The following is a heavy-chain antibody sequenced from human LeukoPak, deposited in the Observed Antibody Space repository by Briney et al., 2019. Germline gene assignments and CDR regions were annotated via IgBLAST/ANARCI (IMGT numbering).Heavy chain of an antibody. V-gene: IGHV4-34*01. J-gene: IGHJ6*03. CDR3: ARDAYSSPMDV. CDR2: INHSGST. D-gene: IGHD5-18*01. CDR1: GGSFSCYY. Sequence: SETLSLTCAVCGGSFSCYYWSWIRQPPGKGLEWIGEINHSGSTNYNPSLKSRVTISVDTSKNQFSLKLSSVTAADTAVYYCARDAYSSPMDVWGKGTSVTVSS.